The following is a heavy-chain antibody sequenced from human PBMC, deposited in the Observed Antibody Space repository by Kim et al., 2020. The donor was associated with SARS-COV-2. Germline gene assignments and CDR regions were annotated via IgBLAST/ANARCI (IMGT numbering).Heavy chain of an antibody. CDR2: ISGSGDST. V-gene: IGHV3-23*01. D-gene: IGHD2-2*01. J-gene: IGHJ4*02. Sequence: GGSLRLSCAASGLIFSNYAMSWVRQAPGKGLEWVSGISGSGDSTYYADSVKGRFTISRDNSKNTLYLQINSLRAEDTAMYYCAREGPRTGGTSGNYFDYWGQRTLVTVSS. CDR1: GLIFSNYA. CDR3: AREGPRTGGTSGNYFDY.